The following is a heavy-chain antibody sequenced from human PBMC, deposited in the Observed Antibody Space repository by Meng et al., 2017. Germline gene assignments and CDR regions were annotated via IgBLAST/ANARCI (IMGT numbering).Heavy chain of an antibody. D-gene: IGHD5-18*01. Sequence: EVKLVESGGGLVKPGWSLRLSCAASGFTLSSYSMNWVRQVPGKGLEWVSSISSSSSYIYYADSVKGRFTISRDNAKNSLYLQMNSLRAEDTAVYYCARVGDTAYAFDYWGQGTLVTVSS. CDR1: GFTLSSYS. CDR3: ARVGDTAYAFDY. CDR2: ISSSSSYI. J-gene: IGHJ4*02. V-gene: IGHV3-21*01.